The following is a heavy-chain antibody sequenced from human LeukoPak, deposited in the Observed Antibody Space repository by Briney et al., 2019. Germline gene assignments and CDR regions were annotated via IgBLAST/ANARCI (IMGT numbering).Heavy chain of an antibody. V-gene: IGHV3-30*02. CDR3: AKDATMVRGVADFIDY. D-gene: IGHD3-10*01. J-gene: IGHJ4*02. Sequence: GGSLRLSCAASEFTFSRYGMHWVRQAPGKGLEWVAFIRYDGSNKYYADSVKGRFTVSRDNSKNTLYLQMNSLRAEDTAVYYCAKDATMVRGVADFIDYWGQGTLVTVSS. CDR1: EFTFSRYG. CDR2: IRYDGSNK.